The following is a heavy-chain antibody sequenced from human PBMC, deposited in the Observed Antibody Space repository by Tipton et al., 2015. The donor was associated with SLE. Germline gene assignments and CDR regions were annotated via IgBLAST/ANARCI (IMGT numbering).Heavy chain of an antibody. J-gene: IGHJ3*02. V-gene: IGHV5-51*03. Sequence: QSGPEVKKPGESLKISCKGSGYSFTSYWIGWVRQMPGKGLEWMGIIYPGDSDTRYSPSFQGQVTISADKSISTAYLQWSSLKASDTAMYYCARSWGGDYDFWSGYYAFDIWGQGTMVTVSS. CDR2: IYPGDSDT. CDR3: ARSWGGDYDFWSGYYAFDI. CDR1: GYSFTSYW. D-gene: IGHD3-3*01.